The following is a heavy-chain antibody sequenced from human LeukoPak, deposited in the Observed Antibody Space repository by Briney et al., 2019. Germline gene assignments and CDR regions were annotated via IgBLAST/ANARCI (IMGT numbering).Heavy chain of an antibody. J-gene: IGHJ3*02. V-gene: IGHV1-24*01. Sequence: ASVKVSCKVSGYTLTELSMHWVRQAPGKGLEWMGGFDPEDGETIYAQKFQGRVTMTEDTSTDTAYMELSSLRSEDTAVCYCATVDIVGATRADAFDIWGQGTMVTVSS. D-gene: IGHD1-26*01. CDR3: ATVDIVGATRADAFDI. CDR1: GYTLTELS. CDR2: FDPEDGET.